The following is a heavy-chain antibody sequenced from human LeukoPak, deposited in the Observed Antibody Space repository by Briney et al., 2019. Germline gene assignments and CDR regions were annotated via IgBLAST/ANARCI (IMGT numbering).Heavy chain of an antibody. CDR2: IYYSGST. V-gene: IGHV4-59*12. CDR3: ARGAYGGYGLDV. CDR1: GGSISSYY. D-gene: IGHD4/OR15-4a*01. Sequence: SETLSLTCTDSGGSISSYYWSWIRQPPGKGLEWIGYIYYSGSTNYNPSLKSRVTISVDTSKNQFSLKLSSVTAADTAVYYCARGAYGGYGLDVWGQGTTVTVSS. J-gene: IGHJ6*02.